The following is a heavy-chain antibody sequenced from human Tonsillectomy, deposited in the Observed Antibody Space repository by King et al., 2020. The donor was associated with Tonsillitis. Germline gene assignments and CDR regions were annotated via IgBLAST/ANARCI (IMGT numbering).Heavy chain of an antibody. J-gene: IGHJ5*02. V-gene: IGHV3-30*02. D-gene: IGHD4-17*01. CDR2: ISYDGGNK. CDR1: GFTFSSYG. CDR3: AKDRDSGEYEPLDP. Sequence: VQLVESGGGVVQSGGSLRLSCAASGFTFSSYGIHWFRQAPGKGLEWVAFISYDGGNKYYADAVKGRFTISRDISKNTVYLQMSSLRLEDTAVYPCAKDRDSGEYEPLDPCGAGDLVTVS.